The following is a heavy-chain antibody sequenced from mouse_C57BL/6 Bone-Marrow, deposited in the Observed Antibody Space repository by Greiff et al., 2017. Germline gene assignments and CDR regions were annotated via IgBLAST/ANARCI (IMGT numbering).Heavy chain of an antibody. CDR2: IDPSDSDT. J-gene: IGHJ1*03. Sequence: VQLQQPGAELVMPGASVKLSCKASGYTFTSYWMHWVKQRPGQGLEWIGEIDPSDSDTNSNQKFKGKSTLTVDTSSNTAYMQLSSLTSEDCAVYYGARVGGSSPLYFDVWGTGTTVTVAS. V-gene: IGHV1-69*01. CDR3: ARVGGSSPLYFDV. CDR1: GYTFTSYW. D-gene: IGHD1-1*01.